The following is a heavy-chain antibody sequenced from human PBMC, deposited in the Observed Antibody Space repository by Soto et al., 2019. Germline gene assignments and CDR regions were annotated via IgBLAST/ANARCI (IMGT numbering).Heavy chain of an antibody. Sequence: EVQLVESGGGLVQPGGSLRLSCVVSGLTVSSTYMSWVRQAPGKGLEWVSVIYSGETNYADSVKGRFTISRNNSKNTLHLQMNSLRAEDTAVYYCARGGYYGSGSYWDWFDPWGQGTLVTVSS. CDR1: GLTVSSTY. D-gene: IGHD3-10*01. CDR3: ARGGYYGSGSYWDWFDP. V-gene: IGHV3-53*04. J-gene: IGHJ5*02. CDR2: IYSGET.